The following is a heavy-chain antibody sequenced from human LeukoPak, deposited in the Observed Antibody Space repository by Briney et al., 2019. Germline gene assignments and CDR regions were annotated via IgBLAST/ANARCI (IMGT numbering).Heavy chain of an antibody. Sequence: GGSLRLSCAASGFTFSSYEMNWVRQAPGKGLEWVSTISGSGGSTYYADSVKGRFTISRDNSKNTLYLRMNSLRAEDTAVYYCAKGYGSGSSRYYFDYWGQGTLVTVSS. CDR1: GFTFSSYE. V-gene: IGHV3-23*01. CDR3: AKGYGSGSSRYYFDY. J-gene: IGHJ4*02. CDR2: ISGSGGST. D-gene: IGHD3-10*01.